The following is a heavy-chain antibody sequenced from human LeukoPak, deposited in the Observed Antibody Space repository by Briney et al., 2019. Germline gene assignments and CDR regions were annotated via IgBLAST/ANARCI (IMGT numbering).Heavy chain of an antibody. CDR2: TSRSSGAI. D-gene: IGHD4-17*01. CDR3: VRDHLYGFDY. V-gene: IGHV3-48*04. J-gene: IGHJ4*02. Sequence: SGGSLRLSCAASGFTFSAYSMNWVRQAPGKGLEWISYTSRSSGAILYADSVKGRFTISGDNAKSSLYLQMNGLRAEDTAVYYCVRDHLYGFDYWGQGTLVTVSS. CDR1: GFTFSAYS.